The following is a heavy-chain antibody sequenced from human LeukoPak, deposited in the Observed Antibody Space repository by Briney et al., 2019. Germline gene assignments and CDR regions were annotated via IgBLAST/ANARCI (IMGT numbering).Heavy chain of an antibody. V-gene: IGHV4-59*01. D-gene: IGHD1-7*01. J-gene: IGHJ4*02. CDR3: ARGTQRELRNFDY. CDR1: GGSISSYY. CDR2: IYYSGST. Sequence: SETLSLTCTVSGGSISSYYWSWIRQPPGKGLEWIGYIYYSGSTNYNPSLKSRVTISVDTSKNQFSLKLSSVTAADTAVYYCARGTQRELRNFDYWGQGTLVTVSS.